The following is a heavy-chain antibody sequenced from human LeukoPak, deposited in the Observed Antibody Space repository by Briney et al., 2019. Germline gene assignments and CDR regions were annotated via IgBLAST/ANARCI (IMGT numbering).Heavy chain of an antibody. CDR1: GFSFITYG. CDR2: IRYDGSNR. J-gene: IGHJ4*02. D-gene: IGHD4-17*01. V-gene: IGHV3-30*02. Sequence: GGSLRLSCAASGFSFITYGIHWVRQAPGKGLEWVAFIRYDGSNRFYADSVRGRFTISRDNSKNTVYLQMNSLRAEDTAVYYCAKDRSMTTVTPFDNWGQGTLVAVSS. CDR3: AKDRSMTTVTPFDN.